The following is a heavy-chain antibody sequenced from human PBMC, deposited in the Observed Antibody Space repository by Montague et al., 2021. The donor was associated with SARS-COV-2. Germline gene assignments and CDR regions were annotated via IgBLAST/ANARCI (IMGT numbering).Heavy chain of an antibody. CDR1: GDSVSSNTAT. Sequence: CAISGDSVSSNTATWNWIRQSPSRGLEWLGRTYYRSKWYHDYAISLKGRITINPDTSKNQFSLQLSSVAPEDTAVFYCARTTTRMLYPENAFDIWGQGTMVPVSS. V-gene: IGHV6-1*01. J-gene: IGHJ3*02. D-gene: IGHD2-15*01. CDR3: ARTTTRMLYPENAFDI. CDR2: TYYRSKWYH.